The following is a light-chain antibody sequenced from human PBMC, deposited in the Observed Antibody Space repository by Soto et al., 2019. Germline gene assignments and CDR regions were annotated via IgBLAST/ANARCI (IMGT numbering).Light chain of an antibody. CDR2: GAS. CDR1: QSVSNN. CDR3: QQYNKWPLT. Sequence: EIVLTQSPGTLSLSPGERATLSCRASQSVSNNYLAWYQQKPGQAPRLLIYGASNRATGIPDRFSGSASGKEFTLTISSLQSEDFTVYYCQQYNKWPLTFGQGTKV. J-gene: IGKJ1*01. V-gene: IGKV3D-15*01.